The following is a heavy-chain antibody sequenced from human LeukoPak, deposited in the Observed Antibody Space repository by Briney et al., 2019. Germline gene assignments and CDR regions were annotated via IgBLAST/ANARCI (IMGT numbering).Heavy chain of an antibody. J-gene: IGHJ3*02. CDR1: GGSFSGYY. CDR2: INHSGST. D-gene: IGHD2-2*01. CDR3: ARHCSSTSCYWAFDI. Sequence: SETLSLTCAVYGGSFSGYYWSWIRQPPGKGLEWIGEINHSGSTNYNPSLKSRVTISVDTSKNQFSLKLSSVTAADTAVYYCARHCSSTSCYWAFDIWGQGTMVTVSS. V-gene: IGHV4-34*01.